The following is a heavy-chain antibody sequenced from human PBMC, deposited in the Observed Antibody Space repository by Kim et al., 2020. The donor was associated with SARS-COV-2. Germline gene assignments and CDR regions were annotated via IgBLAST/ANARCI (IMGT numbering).Heavy chain of an antibody. CDR1: GFTFSNAW. V-gene: IGHV3-15*01. CDR3: ARGRWPTDAFDI. CDR2: IKSKTDGGTT. Sequence: GGSLRLSCAASGFTFSNAWMSWVRQAPGKGLEWVGRIKSKTDGGTTDYAAPVKGRFTISRDDSKNTLYLQMNSLKTEDTAVYYCARGRWPTDAFDIWGQGTMVTVSS. D-gene: IGHD3-16*01. J-gene: IGHJ3*02.